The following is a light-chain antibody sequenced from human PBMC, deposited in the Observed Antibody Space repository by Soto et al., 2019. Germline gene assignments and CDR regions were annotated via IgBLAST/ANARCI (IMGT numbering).Light chain of an antibody. CDR3: QQYNDWPRT. J-gene: IGKJ1*01. Sequence: EIVMTQSPATLSVSPGERATPSCRASQSVSTNLAWYHQKPGQAPRLLIYGASTRATGIPARFSGSGSGTEFTLSISSLKSEDFAVYYCQQYNDWPRTFGQGTKVDIK. CDR2: GAS. V-gene: IGKV3-15*01. CDR1: QSVSTN.